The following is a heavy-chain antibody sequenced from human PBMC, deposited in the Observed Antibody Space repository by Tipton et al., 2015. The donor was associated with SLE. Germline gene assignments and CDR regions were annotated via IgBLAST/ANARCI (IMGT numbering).Heavy chain of an antibody. Sequence: TLSLTCAVYGGSFSGYYWSWIRQPPGKGLEWIGEINHSGSTNYNPSLKSRVTISVDTSKKEFSLKLSSVTAADTAVYYCARGQFQLLPFDYWGQGTLVTVSS. CDR1: GGSFSGYY. V-gene: IGHV4-34*01. CDR2: INHSGST. J-gene: IGHJ4*02. CDR3: ARGQFQLLPFDY. D-gene: IGHD2-2*01.